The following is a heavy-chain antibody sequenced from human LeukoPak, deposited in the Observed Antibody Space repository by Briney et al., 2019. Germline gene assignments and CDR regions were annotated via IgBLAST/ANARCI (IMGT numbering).Heavy chain of an antibody. CDR3: ARSLNYDILTGYSHDY. CDR1: GGSISSSNW. V-gene: IGHV4-4*02. Sequence: SETLSLTCAISGGSISSSNWWSWVRQPPGKGLEWIGEIFHSGSTNYHPSLKSRVTISVDTSKNQFSLKLTSVTAADTAVYYCARSLNYDILTGYSHDYWGQGTLVTVSS. CDR2: IFHSGST. J-gene: IGHJ4*02. D-gene: IGHD3-9*01.